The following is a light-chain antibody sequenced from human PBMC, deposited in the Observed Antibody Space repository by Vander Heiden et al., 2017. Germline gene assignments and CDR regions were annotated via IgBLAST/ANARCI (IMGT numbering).Light chain of an antibody. CDR1: QSISSW. J-gene: IGKJ1*01. Sequence: DIQMTQSPFTLYASVGDRVTIPCRASQSISSWLAWCQQKPGKAPKLLIYDASSLESGVPSRFSGSGSGTKFTLTISSLQPDDFATYYCQQYNSYSPETFGQGTKVEIK. CDR2: DAS. V-gene: IGKV1-5*01. CDR3: QQYNSYSPET.